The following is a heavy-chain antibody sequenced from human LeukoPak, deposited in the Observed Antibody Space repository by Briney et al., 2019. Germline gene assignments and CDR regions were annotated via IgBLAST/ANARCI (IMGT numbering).Heavy chain of an antibody. J-gene: IGHJ5*02. D-gene: IGHD4-17*01. CDR2: MNPNSGNT. V-gene: IGHV1-8*01. CDR3: ARLPGYGDYDWFDP. CDR1: GYTFTSYD. Sequence: ASVKVSCKASGYTFTSYDINWVRQATGQGLEWMGWMNPNSGNTGYAQKFQGRVTMTRNTSISTAYMELSSLRSEDTAVYYCARLPGYGDYDWFDPWGQGTLVTVSS.